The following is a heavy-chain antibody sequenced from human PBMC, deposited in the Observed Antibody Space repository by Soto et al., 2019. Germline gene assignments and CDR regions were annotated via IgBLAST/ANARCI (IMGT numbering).Heavy chain of an antibody. D-gene: IGHD1-26*01. CDR1: GGSISSYY. J-gene: IGHJ4*02. V-gene: IGHV4-59*01. CDR3: ARGRPWELYDY. Sequence: QVQLQESGPGLVKPSETLSLTCPVSGGSISSYYWSWIRQPPGKGLEWIGYIYYSGSTNYNPSLKSRVTISVDTSKNQFSLRLRSMTAADTAVYYCARGRPWELYDYWGQGARVTVSS. CDR2: IYYSGST.